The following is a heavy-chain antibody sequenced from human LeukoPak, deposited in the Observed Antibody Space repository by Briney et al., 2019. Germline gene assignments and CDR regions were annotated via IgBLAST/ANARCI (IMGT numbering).Heavy chain of an antibody. CDR1: GGFFSNYY. V-gene: IGHV4-59*10. J-gene: IGHJ4*02. CDR3: ARAAEYSSGWYLFDY. D-gene: IGHD6-19*01. Sequence: PSETLSLTCAVNGGFFSNYYWTWIRQPAGKGLEWIGRIYTSGGTNYNPSLKTRVTMSVDTSKNQVSLKLSSVTAADTAMYYCARAAEYSSGWYLFDYWGQGTLVTVSS. CDR2: IYTSGGT.